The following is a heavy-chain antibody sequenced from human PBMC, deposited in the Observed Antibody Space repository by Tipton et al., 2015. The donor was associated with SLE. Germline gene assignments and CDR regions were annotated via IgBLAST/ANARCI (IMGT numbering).Heavy chain of an antibody. Sequence: TLSLTCAVYGGSFSGYYWSWIRQSPGKGLEWIGEINHRGGTNYNPSLKSRVTISVDTSKSQFSLQLSSVTAADTAVYYCARALRVRGVEYYFDYWGQGTLVTVSS. CDR2: INHRGGT. CDR3: ARALRVRGVEYYFDY. D-gene: IGHD3-10*01. V-gene: IGHV4-34*01. J-gene: IGHJ4*02. CDR1: GGSFSGYY.